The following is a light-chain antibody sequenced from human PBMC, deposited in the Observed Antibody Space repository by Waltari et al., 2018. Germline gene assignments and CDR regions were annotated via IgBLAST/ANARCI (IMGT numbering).Light chain of an antibody. CDR1: QNISTY. Sequence: DIQMTQSPSSLSASVGDRVIITCRASQNISTYLNWYQEKPGKAPNLLIYAASSLQSGVPSRFSGNGSGTDFTLTISSLQPEDFATYYCQQSYIISYTFGQGTKLQI. J-gene: IGKJ2*01. V-gene: IGKV1-39*01. CDR3: QQSYIISYT. CDR2: AAS.